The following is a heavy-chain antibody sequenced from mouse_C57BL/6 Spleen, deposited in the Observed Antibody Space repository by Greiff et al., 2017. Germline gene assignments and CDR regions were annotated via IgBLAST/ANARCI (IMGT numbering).Heavy chain of an antibody. D-gene: IGHD1-1*01. CDR1: GFTFSSYT. V-gene: IGHV5-9*01. CDR2: ISGGGGNT. CDR3: ARHYGSSLYYVDY. Sequence: EVHLVESGGGLVKPGGSLKLSCAASGFTFSSYTMSWVRQTPEKRLEWVATISGGGGNTYYPDSVKGGFTISRENAKNTLYLQMSSLRSEDTAWYYCARHYGSSLYYVDYWGQGTTLTVAS. J-gene: IGHJ2*01.